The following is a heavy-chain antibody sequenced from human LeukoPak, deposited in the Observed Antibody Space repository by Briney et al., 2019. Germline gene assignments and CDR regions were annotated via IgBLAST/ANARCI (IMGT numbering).Heavy chain of an antibody. Sequence: ASVKVSCKASGYTFTSYGISWVRQAPGQGLEWMGWISAYNGNTNYAQKLQGRVTMTTDTSTSTAYMELRSLRSDDTAVYYCARSYLNSGSHGGTFDPWGQGTLVTVSS. CDR3: ARSYLNSGSHGGTFDP. D-gene: IGHD1-26*01. CDR1: GYTFTSYG. J-gene: IGHJ5*02. V-gene: IGHV1-18*01. CDR2: ISAYNGNT.